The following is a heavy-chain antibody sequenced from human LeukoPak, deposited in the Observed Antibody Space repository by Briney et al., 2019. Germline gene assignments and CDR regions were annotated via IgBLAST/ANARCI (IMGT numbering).Heavy chain of an antibody. CDR2: INPTGGST. J-gene: IGHJ5*02. D-gene: IGHD1-26*01. Sequence: GESLQISCQTSGYSFTSYWIGWVRQAPGQGLEWMGLINPTGGSTGYAQKFQGRVTMTRDMSTSTDYMELSSLRSEDTAIYYCARDNSVGDNAWWFDPWGQGTLVTVSS. V-gene: IGHV1-46*01. CDR3: ARDNSVGDNAWWFDP. CDR1: GYSFTSYW.